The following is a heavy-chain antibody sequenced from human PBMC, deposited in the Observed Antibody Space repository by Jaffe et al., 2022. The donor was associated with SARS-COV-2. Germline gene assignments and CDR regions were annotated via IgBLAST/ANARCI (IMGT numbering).Heavy chain of an antibody. D-gene: IGHD1-26*01. Sequence: QVQLQESGPGLVKPSQTLSLTCTVSGGSISSGSYYWSWIRQPAGKGLEWIGRIYTSGSTNYNPSLKSRVTISVDTSKNQFSLKLSSVTAADTAVYYCARAPRIVGATSDAFDIWGQGTMVTVSS. CDR2: IYTSGST. V-gene: IGHV4-61*02. CDR1: GGSISSGSYY. J-gene: IGHJ3*02. CDR3: ARAPRIVGATSDAFDI.